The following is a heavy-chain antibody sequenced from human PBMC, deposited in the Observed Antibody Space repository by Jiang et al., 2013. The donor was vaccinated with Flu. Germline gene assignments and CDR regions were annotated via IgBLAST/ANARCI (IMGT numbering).Heavy chain of an antibody. V-gene: IGHV1-46*01. CDR1: GYTFTSYY. CDR2: INPSGGST. D-gene: IGHD2-15*01. Sequence: GAEVKKPGASVKVSCKASGYTFTSYYMYWVRQAPGQGLEWMGIINPSGGSTSYAQKFQGRVTMTRDTSTSTVYMELSSLRSEDTAVYYCARDLSIVVVVAATRRSSYYYGMDVWGQGTTVTV. J-gene: IGHJ6*02. CDR3: ARDLSIVVVVAATRRSSYYYGMDV.